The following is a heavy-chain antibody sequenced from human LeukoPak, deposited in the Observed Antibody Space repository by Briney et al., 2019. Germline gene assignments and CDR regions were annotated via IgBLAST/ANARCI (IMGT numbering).Heavy chain of an antibody. V-gene: IGHV3-7*03. CDR3: AKVACHYYDSSGCKNL. CDR2: IKQDGSEK. D-gene: IGHD3-22*01. Sequence: GGSLRLSCAASGFTFSSYWMSWVRQAPGKGLEWVANIKQDGSEKYYVDSVKGRFTISRDNSKNTLYLQMNSLRAEDTAVYYCAKVACHYYDSSGCKNLWGQGTLVTVSS. J-gene: IGHJ5*02. CDR1: GFTFSSYW.